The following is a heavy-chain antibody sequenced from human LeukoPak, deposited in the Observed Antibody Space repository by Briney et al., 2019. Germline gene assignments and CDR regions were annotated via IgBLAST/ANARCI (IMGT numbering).Heavy chain of an antibody. CDR2: INSDGSVI. V-gene: IGHV3-74*01. CDR3: ARDPSTQLRISYNWLDR. Sequence: PGGSLTLSCAASGFTFSDHWMHWVRQVPGKGPMWVSRINSDGSVINYADSVNGRFTVSRDNAKNTLSLEMNSLGVEDTAVYYCARDPSTQLRISYNWLDRWGQGILVTVSS. CDR1: GFTFSDHW. J-gene: IGHJ5*02. D-gene: IGHD3-16*01.